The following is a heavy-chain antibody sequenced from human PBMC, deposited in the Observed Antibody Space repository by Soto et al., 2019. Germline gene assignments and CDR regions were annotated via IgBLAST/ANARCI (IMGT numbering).Heavy chain of an antibody. CDR2: ISSSGSYI. Sequence: GGSLRLSCAASGFTFSSYSMNWVRQAPGKGLEWVSSISSSGSYIYYADSVKGRFTISRDNAKNSLYLQMNSLRAEDTAVYYCARDHYSSSWYDDYNWFDPWGQGTLVTVSS. CDR1: GFTFSSYS. CDR3: ARDHYSSSWYDDYNWFDP. J-gene: IGHJ5*02. V-gene: IGHV3-21*01. D-gene: IGHD6-13*01.